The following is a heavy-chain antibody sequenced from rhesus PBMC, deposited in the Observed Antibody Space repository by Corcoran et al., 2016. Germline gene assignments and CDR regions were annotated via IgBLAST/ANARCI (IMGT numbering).Heavy chain of an antibody. CDR2: IYGSRAST. V-gene: IGHV4-173*01. CDR3: ARVGYSSGWSSWYFDL. Sequence: QLQLQESGPGLVKPSETPSVTCAVSGYSISSNYWSWIRQPPGKGLEWIGCIYGSRASTDSNPSLKSRVTISTDTSKNQFSLKLSSVAAADAAVYYCARVGYSSGWSSWYFDLWGPGTPITISS. J-gene: IGHJ2*01. CDR1: GYSISSNY. D-gene: IGHD6S26*01.